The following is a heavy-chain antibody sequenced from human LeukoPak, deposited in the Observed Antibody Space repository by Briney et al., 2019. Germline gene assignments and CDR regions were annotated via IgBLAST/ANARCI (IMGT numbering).Heavy chain of an antibody. J-gene: IGHJ3*02. CDR1: GYTFTSYY. CDR3: ARRAPGYCSSTSCPEAFDI. Sequence: GASVKVSCKASGYTFTSYYMHWVRQAPGQGLEWMGIINPSGGSTSYAQKFQGRVTMTRDTSTSTVYMELSSLRSEDTAVYYCARRAPGYCSSTSCPEAFDIWGQGTMVTVSS. D-gene: IGHD2-2*01. V-gene: IGHV1-46*01. CDR2: INPSGGST.